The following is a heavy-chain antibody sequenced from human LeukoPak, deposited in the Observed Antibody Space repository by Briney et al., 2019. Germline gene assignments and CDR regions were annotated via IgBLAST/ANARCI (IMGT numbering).Heavy chain of an antibody. J-gene: IGHJ4*01. D-gene: IGHD2-8*02. CDR2: LSSGRSP. V-gene: IGHV3-69-1*01. CDR1: GFAINA. CDR3: ARQLGYCAAGTCYFDS. Sequence: PGGSLRLSCAASGFAINAMAWVRQAAGKGLEWISSLSSGRSPSYSDSLEGRLTMSSDNARNTLYLQMDNLRGEDTAMYYCARQLGYCAAGTCYFDSWGHGTQVTVSS.